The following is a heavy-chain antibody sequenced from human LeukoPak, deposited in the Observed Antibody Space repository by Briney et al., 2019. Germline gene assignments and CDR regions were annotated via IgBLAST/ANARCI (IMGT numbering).Heavy chain of an antibody. J-gene: IGHJ5*02. Sequence: SETLSLTCTVSGGSISSSSYYWGWIRQPPGKGLEWIGEINHSGSTNYNPSLKSRVTISVDTSKNQFSLKLSSVTAADTAVYYCARFEYSSSWYYHWFDPWGQGTLVTVSS. V-gene: IGHV4-39*07. CDR3: ARFEYSSSWYYHWFDP. CDR2: INHSGST. CDR1: GGSISSSSYY. D-gene: IGHD6-13*01.